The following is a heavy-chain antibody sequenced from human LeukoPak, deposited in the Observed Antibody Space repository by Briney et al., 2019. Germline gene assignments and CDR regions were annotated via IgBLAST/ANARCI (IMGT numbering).Heavy chain of an antibody. Sequence: SQTLSLTCTVSGGSISSGDYYWSWIRQPPGKDLEWIGYIYYSGSTYYNPSLKSRVTISVDTSKNQFSLKLSSVTAADTAVYYCASDYSNYENYFDYWGQGTLVTVSS. CDR1: GGSISSGDYY. CDR2: IYYSGST. V-gene: IGHV4-30-4*08. CDR3: ASDYSNYENYFDY. D-gene: IGHD4-11*01. J-gene: IGHJ4*02.